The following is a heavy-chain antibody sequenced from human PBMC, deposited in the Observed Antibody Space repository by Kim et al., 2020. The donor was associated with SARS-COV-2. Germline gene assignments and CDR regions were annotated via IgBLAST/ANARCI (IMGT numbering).Heavy chain of an antibody. D-gene: IGHD4-17*01. J-gene: IGHJ4*02. CDR3: AKHDGDYVRGDYFDY. V-gene: IGHV3-23*01. Sequence: ADSVVGRFTISRDNSKNTLYLQMNSLRAEDTAVYYCAKHDGDYVRGDYFDYWGQGTLVTVSS.